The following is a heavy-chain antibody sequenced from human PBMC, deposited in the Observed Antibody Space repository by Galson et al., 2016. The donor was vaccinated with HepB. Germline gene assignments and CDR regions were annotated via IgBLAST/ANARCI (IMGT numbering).Heavy chain of an antibody. CDR3: ARVPTPSYSSRSYGVEFFDY. J-gene: IGHJ4*02. Sequence: SLRLSCAASRFTFSNYALHWVRQAPGKGLEWVALISYDGKKKFYADFVKGRFTISRDNSRNTLYLQMNSLRAEDTALYYCARVPTPSYSSRSYGVEFFDYWGQGTLVTVSS. D-gene: IGHD6-19*01. CDR1: RFTFSNYA. CDR2: ISYDGKKK. V-gene: IGHV3-30*04.